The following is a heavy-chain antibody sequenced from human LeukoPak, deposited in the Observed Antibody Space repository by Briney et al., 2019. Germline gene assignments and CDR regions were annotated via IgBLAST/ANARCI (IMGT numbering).Heavy chain of an antibody. CDR1: GESISSHY. D-gene: IGHD3-9*01. Sequence: SETLSLTCNVSGESISSHYWSWTRQPPGKGLEWIGYIYYSGSTNYKSSLKSRVTISVDTSKNQFSLKLSSVTAADTAVYYCARLTGYSSESWFDPWGQGTLVTVSS. CDR2: IYYSGST. CDR3: ARLTGYSSESWFDP. J-gene: IGHJ5*02. V-gene: IGHV4-59*11.